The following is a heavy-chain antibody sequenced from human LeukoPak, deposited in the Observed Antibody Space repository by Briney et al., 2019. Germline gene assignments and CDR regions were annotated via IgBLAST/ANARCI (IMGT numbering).Heavy chain of an antibody. V-gene: IGHV4-59*01. CDR1: GDSISSYS. J-gene: IGHJ1*01. CDR2: IQSSGST. D-gene: IGHD3-3*01. Sequence: PSETLSLTCTISGDSISSYSWSWIRQPPGKGLEWIGYIQSSGSTDYHPSLKSRITFSLDTSKNQFSLKLYAVTAADTAVHYCARWSGHHKYFQHWGQGTRVTVSS. CDR3: ARWSGHHKYFQH.